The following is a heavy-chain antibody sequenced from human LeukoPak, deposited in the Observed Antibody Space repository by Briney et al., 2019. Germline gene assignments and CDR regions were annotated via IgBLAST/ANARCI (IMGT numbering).Heavy chain of an antibody. CDR3: ARSRRGTYFDY. V-gene: IGHV4-59*01. D-gene: IGHD1-1*01. CDR1: GGSISSYY. J-gene: IGHJ4*02. Sequence: SETLSLTCTVSGGSISSYYWSWIRQPPGKGLEWIGYIYCSGSTNYNPSLKSRVTISVDTSKNQFSLKLSSVTAVDTAVYYCARSRRGTYFDYWGQGTLVTVSS. CDR2: IYCSGST.